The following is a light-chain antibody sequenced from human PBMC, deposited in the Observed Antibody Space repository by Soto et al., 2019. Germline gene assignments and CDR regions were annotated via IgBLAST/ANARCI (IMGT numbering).Light chain of an antibody. CDR3: SAYTARRTLV. CDR2: EVR. Sequence: QSVLTQPASVSGSAGQSITISCSGTMRDVGAYNLVSWYQQHPGTAPKLIIYEVRNRPSGISSRFSASRSGNTASLTISGLQSEDEGDYYCSAYTARRTLVFGGGTKVTVL. V-gene: IGLV2-14*01. J-gene: IGLJ3*02. CDR1: MRDVGAYNL.